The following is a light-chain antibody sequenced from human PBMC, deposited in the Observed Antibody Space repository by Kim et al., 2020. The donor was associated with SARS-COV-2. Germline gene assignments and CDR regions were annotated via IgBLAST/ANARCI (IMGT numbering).Light chain of an antibody. CDR2: EVS. J-gene: IGLJ1*01. Sequence: GQSITTSSSGTSSVVVSYARVSWYQQPPGTAPKLMIYEVSNRPSGVPDRFSGSKSVNTASLTISGLQTEDEADYYCSSYTSSSTYVFGTGTKVTVL. V-gene: IGLV2-18*02. CDR3: SSYTSSSTYV. CDR1: SSVVVSYAR.